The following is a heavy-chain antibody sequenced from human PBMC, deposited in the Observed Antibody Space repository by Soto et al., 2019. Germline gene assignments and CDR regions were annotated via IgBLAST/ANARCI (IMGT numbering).Heavy chain of an antibody. D-gene: IGHD3-3*01. CDR1: GGSFSGYY. CDR2: INHSGST. Sequence: SETLSLTCAVYGGSFSGYYWSWIRQPPGKGLEGIGEINHSGSTNYNPSLKSRVTISVDTSKNQFSLKLSSVTAADTAVYYCARVIYSDYDFWSGYFYYYGMDVWGQGTTVTVSS. V-gene: IGHV4-34*01. CDR3: ARVIYSDYDFWSGYFYYYGMDV. J-gene: IGHJ6*02.